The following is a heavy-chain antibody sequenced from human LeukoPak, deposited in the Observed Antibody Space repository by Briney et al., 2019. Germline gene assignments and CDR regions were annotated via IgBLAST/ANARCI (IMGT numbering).Heavy chain of an antibody. CDR2: TYYRSRWNN. D-gene: IGHD5-12*01. CDR1: VDRVSSNSAA. J-gene: IGHJ4*02. Sequence: SQTLSLTCAISVDRVSSNSAAWNWIRQSPSRGLEWLGRTYYRSRWNNDYAVSVKSRITINPDTSKNQLSLQLNSVTPEDTAIYYCARGDGYNFDYWGQGTLVTVSS. V-gene: IGHV6-1*01. CDR3: ARGDGYNFDY.